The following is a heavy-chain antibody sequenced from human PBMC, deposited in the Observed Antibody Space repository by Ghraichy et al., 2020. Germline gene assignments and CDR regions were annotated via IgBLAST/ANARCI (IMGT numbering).Heavy chain of an antibody. V-gene: IGHV3-23*01. D-gene: IGHD5-18*01. CDR2: ISGSGGST. Sequence: GGSLRLSCAASGFTFSSYAMSWVRQAPGKGLEWVSAISGSGGSTYYADSVKGRFTISRDNSKNTLYLQMNSLRAEDTAVYYCAKDLAAGATAMVTSYYYGMDVWGQGTTVTVSS. J-gene: IGHJ6*02. CDR3: AKDLAAGATAMVTSYYYGMDV. CDR1: GFTFSSYA.